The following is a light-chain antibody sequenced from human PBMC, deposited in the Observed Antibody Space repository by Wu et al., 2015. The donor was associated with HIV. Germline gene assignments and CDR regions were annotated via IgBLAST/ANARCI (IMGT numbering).Light chain of an antibody. J-gene: IGKJ5*01. V-gene: IGKV3-20*01. Sequence: IVLTQSPGTLSLSPGETATLSCRASQSVRNNYLAWFQQKPGQAPRLLIYGAFGRATGIPDRFSGSGSGTDFTLRISRLEPEDFAVYYCQQYGSSPSITFGQGTRLDI. CDR3: QQYGSSPSIT. CDR1: QSVRNNY. CDR2: GAF.